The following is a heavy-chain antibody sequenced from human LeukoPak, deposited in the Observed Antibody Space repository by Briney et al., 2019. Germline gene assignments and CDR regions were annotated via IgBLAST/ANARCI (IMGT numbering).Heavy chain of an antibody. CDR2: IYYSGST. CDR3: ARAYRYSSGWGRYYYYYMDV. D-gene: IGHD6-19*01. J-gene: IGHJ6*03. Sequence: TSETLSLTCTVSDGSISSYYWTWIRQPPGKGLEWIGYIYYSGSTNYNPSLKSRVTISVDTSKKQFSLKLSSVTAADTAVYYCARAYRYSSGWGRYYYYYMDVWGKGTTVTISS. V-gene: IGHV4-59*01. CDR1: DGSISSYY.